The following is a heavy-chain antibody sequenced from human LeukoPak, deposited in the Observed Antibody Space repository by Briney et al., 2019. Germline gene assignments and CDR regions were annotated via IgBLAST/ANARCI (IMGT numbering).Heavy chain of an antibody. Sequence: PGGSLRLSCAASGFTFSSYAMHWVRQAPGKGLEWVAVISYDGSNKYYADSVKGRFTISRDNSKNTLYLQMNSLRAEDTAVYYCAKGKDVDTAMVTGYWGQGTLVTVSS. CDR2: ISYDGSNK. CDR1: GFTFSSYA. V-gene: IGHV3-30-3*01. J-gene: IGHJ4*02. D-gene: IGHD5-18*01. CDR3: AKGKDVDTAMVTGY.